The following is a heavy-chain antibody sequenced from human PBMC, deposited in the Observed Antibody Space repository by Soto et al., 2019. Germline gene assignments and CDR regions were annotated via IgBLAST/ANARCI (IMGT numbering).Heavy chain of an antibody. Sequence: SETLSLTCAVYGGSFSGYYWSWIRQPPGKGLEWIGEINHSGSTNYNPSLKSRVTISVDTSKNQFSLKLSSVTAADTAVYYCARGAQVRGVMWYYYYYMDVWGKGTTVTVSS. CDR2: INHSGST. CDR1: GGSFSGYY. J-gene: IGHJ6*03. D-gene: IGHD3-10*01. V-gene: IGHV4-34*01. CDR3: ARGAQVRGVMWYYYYYMDV.